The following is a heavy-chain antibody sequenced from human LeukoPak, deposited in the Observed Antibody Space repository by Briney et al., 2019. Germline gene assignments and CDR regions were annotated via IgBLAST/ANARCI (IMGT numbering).Heavy chain of an antibody. J-gene: IGHJ3*02. D-gene: IGHD3-16*01. CDR1: GYSISSGYY. CDR3: ARCFGAFDI. V-gene: IGHV4-38-2*02. Sequence: PSETLSLTCTVSGYSISSGYYWGWIRQPPGKGLEWIGSIYHSGSTYYNPSLKSRVTISVDTSKNQFSLKLSSVTAADTAVYYCARCFGAFDIWGQGTMVTVSS. CDR2: IYHSGST.